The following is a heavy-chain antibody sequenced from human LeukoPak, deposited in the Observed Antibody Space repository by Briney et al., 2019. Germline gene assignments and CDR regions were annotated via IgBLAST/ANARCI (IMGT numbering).Heavy chain of an antibody. V-gene: IGHV4-59*01. CDR1: GGSIRGYY. Sequence: PSETLSLTXTVSGGSIRGYYWSWIRQPPGKGLEWIGYVYYSGSTNYNPSLNGRVTMSVDTSKNQFYLKVTSVTAADTAVYYCARDRGSAYWGQGTLVTVSS. J-gene: IGHJ4*02. CDR3: ARDRGSAY. D-gene: IGHD3-10*01. CDR2: VYYSGST.